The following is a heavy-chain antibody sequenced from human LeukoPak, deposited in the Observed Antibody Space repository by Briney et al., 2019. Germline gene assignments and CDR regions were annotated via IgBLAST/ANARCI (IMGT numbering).Heavy chain of an antibody. D-gene: IGHD2/OR15-2a*01. CDR1: GGSISSSSYS. CDR3: ARHSPPTIGNDAFDI. J-gene: IGHJ3*02. Sequence: PSETLSLTCTVSGGSISSSSYSWGWIRQPPGKGLEWIGSIYYSGSTYYNPSLKSRVTISVDTSKNQFSLKLNSVTAADTAVYYCARHSPPTIGNDAFDIWGQGTVVIVSS. V-gene: IGHV4-39*01. CDR2: IYYSGST.